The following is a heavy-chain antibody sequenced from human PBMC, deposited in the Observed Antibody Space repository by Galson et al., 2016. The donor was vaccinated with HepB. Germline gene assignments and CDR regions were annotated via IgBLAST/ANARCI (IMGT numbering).Heavy chain of an antibody. CDR1: GGSISSSSYF. D-gene: IGHD6-19*01. Sequence: ETLSLTCTISGGSISSSSYFWAWIRQPPGKGLEWIESIYYSGTTHYNPSLQSRVSISVDTSKNQFSLRLTSVSAADTAMYSCARQDRAGLVNFWGQGTMVTVSS. CDR3: ARQDRAGLVNF. CDR2: IYYSGTT. J-gene: IGHJ3*01. V-gene: IGHV4-39*01.